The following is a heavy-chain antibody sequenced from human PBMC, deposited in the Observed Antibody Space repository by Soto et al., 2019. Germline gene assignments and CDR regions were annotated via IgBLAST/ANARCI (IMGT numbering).Heavy chain of an antibody. D-gene: IGHD3-3*01. CDR3: ARDQRFLEWLGAFDI. Sequence: PSVKVSCKASGYTFTSYGISWVRQAPGQGLEWMGWISAYNGNTNYAQKLQGRVTMTTDTSTSTAYMELRSLRSDDTAVYYCARDQRFLEWLGAFDIWGQGTMVTVSS. CDR2: ISAYNGNT. CDR1: GYTFTSYG. J-gene: IGHJ3*02. V-gene: IGHV1-18*01.